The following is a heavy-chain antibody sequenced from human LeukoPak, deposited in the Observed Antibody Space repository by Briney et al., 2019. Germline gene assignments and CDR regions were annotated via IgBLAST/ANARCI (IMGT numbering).Heavy chain of an antibody. J-gene: IGHJ4*02. CDR3: ATRNYDILTGYIDFGD. V-gene: IGHV1-24*01. D-gene: IGHD3-9*01. CDR1: GYTLTELS. Sequence: ASVKVSCKVSGYTLTELSMHWVRQAPGKGLEWMGGFDPEDGETIYAQKFQGRVTMTEDTSTDTAYMELSSLRSEDTAVYYCATRNYDILTGYIDFGDWGQGTLVTVSS. CDR2: FDPEDGET.